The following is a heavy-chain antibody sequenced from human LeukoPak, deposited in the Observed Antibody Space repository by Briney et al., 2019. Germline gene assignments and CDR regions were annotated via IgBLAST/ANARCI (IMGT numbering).Heavy chain of an antibody. J-gene: IGHJ4*02. CDR3: ARGLVELGIDY. CDR2: IYYSGST. Sequence: SETLSLTCTVSGGSISSYYWSWIRQPPGKGLEWIGYIYYSGSTNYNPSLKSRVTISVDTSKNQFSLKLSSVTAADTAVYYCARGLVELGIDYWGQGTLVTVSS. CDR1: GGSISSYY. V-gene: IGHV4-59*01. D-gene: IGHD7-27*01.